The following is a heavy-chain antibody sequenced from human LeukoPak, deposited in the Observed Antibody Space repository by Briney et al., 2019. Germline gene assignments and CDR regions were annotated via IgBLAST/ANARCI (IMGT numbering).Heavy chain of an antibody. CDR2: IIPIFGTA. D-gene: IGHD1-20*01. J-gene: IGHJ6*02. CDR3: ASREGPRNGGITGTTVGPPGVDYHYGMDV. V-gene: IGHV1-69*13. CDR1: GGTFSIYA. Sequence: GASVTVSCKASGGTFSIYAISWVRQAPGQGLEWMGGIIPIFGTANYAQKFQGRVTITADESTSTAYMELSSLRSEDTAVYYCASREGPRNGGITGTTVGPPGVDYHYGMDVWGQGTTVTVSS.